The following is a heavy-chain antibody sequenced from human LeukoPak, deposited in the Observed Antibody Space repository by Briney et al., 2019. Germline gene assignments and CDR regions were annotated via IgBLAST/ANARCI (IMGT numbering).Heavy chain of an antibody. J-gene: IGHJ4*02. CDR2: ISAYNGNT. D-gene: IGHD3-22*01. CDR1: GYTFTSYG. Sequence: ASVKVSCKASGYTFTSYGISWVRPAPGQGLEWMGWISAYNGNTNYAQKLQGRVTMTTDTSTSTAYMELRSLRSDDTAVYYCARDEGGYDSSGYDYWGQGTLVTVSS. CDR3: ARDEGGYDSSGYDY. V-gene: IGHV1-18*01.